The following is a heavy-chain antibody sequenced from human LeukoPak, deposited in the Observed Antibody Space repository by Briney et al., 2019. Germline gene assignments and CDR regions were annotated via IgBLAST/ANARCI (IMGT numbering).Heavy chain of an antibody. D-gene: IGHD3-3*01. CDR3: ARAPQTYKYDFWSGYYTDYYYYGMDV. Sequence: ASVKVSCKASGYTFTSYDINWVRQATGQGLEWMGWMNPNSGNTGYAQKFQGRVTMTRNTSISTAYMELSSLRSEDTAVYYCARAPQTYKYDFWSGYYTDYYYYGMDVWGQGTTVTVSS. CDR2: MNPNSGNT. J-gene: IGHJ6*02. CDR1: GYTFTSYD. V-gene: IGHV1-8*01.